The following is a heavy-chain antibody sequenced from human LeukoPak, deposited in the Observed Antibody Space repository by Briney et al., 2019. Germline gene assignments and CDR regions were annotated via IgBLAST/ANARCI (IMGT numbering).Heavy chain of an antibody. V-gene: IGHV3-74*01. Sequence: GGSLRLSCAASGFTFRSYWMHWVRQAPGKGLVWVSRINSDGSITSYADSVKGRFTISRDNAKNTLFLQMNRLRVGDTAGYHCASSGWSGDAFDCWGQGTMVTVCS. D-gene: IGHD6-19*01. CDR1: GFTFRSYW. CDR3: ASSGWSGDAFDC. CDR2: INSDGSIT. J-gene: IGHJ3*01.